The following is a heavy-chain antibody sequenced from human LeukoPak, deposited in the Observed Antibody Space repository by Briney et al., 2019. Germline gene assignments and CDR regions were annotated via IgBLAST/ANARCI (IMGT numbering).Heavy chain of an antibody. CDR3: ARPVGYCSSTSCPRGTYYYYGMDV. CDR1: GFTFSSNA. Sequence: GGSLRLSCAVSGFTFSSNAVHWVRQAPGKGLEWVAVISYDGSNKDYADSVKGRFTISRDNSKNTLYLQMNSLRAEDTAVYYCARPVGYCSSTSCPRGTYYYYGMDVWGQGTTVTVSS. V-gene: IGHV3-30*04. D-gene: IGHD2-2*01. J-gene: IGHJ6*02. CDR2: ISYDGSNK.